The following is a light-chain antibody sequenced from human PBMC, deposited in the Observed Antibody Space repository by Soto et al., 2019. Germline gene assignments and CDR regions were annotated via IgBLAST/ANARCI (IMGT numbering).Light chain of an antibody. CDR3: QQYGSSPRT. V-gene: IGKV3-20*01. CDR1: QSVSSNF. CDR2: GAS. Sequence: EIVLTQSPGTLSLSPGERATLSCRASQSVSSNFLAWYQQKPGQAPRLLIYGASSRASGIPDRFSGSGSGTDFTLTISRLEPVDFAVYYCQQYGSSPRTFGQGTEVEIK. J-gene: IGKJ1*01.